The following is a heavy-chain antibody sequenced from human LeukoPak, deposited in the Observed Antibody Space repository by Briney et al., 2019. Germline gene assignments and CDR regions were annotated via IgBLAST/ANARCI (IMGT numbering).Heavy chain of an antibody. V-gene: IGHV3-23*01. CDR3: AKDPRVIVVGDAFDI. Sequence: PGGSLRLSCVASGFTFTNYVMSWVRQAPGKGLEWVSAISDSGGSTYYADSVKGRFTISRDNSKNTLYLQMNSLRAEDTAVYYRAKDPRVIVVGDAFDIWGQGTMVIVSS. J-gene: IGHJ3*02. D-gene: IGHD3-22*01. CDR2: ISDSGGST. CDR1: GFTFTNYV.